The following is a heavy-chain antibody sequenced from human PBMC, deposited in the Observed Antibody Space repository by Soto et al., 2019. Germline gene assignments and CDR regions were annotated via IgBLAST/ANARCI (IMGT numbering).Heavy chain of an antibody. CDR3: ARNTGYSSSPDYYYYMDV. Sequence: QVQLVQSGAEVKKPGASVKVSCKASGYTFTSYAMHWVRQAPGQRLEWMGWINAGNGNTKYSQKFQGRVTITRDTSASTAYMELSSLRSVDTAVYYCARNTGYSSSPDYYYYMDVWGKGTTVTVSS. CDR1: GYTFTSYA. J-gene: IGHJ6*03. D-gene: IGHD6-13*01. CDR2: INAGNGNT. V-gene: IGHV1-3*01.